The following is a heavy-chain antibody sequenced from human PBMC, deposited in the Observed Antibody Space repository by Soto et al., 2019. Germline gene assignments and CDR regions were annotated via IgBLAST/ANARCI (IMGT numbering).Heavy chain of an antibody. CDR2: ISYVGSNK. CDR1: GCTFSSYA. J-gene: IGHJ6*02. CDR3: ARVLWSGSNYYYYYGMDV. D-gene: IGHD3-3*01. Sequence: GVSLRLSCAASGCTFSSYALHWVRQAPGKGLEGVAGISYVGSNKYYADSGKGRFTISRDNSKNTLYLQMNSLRAEDTVVYYCARVLWSGSNYYYYYGMDVWGQGTTVTVSS. V-gene: IGHV3-30-3*01.